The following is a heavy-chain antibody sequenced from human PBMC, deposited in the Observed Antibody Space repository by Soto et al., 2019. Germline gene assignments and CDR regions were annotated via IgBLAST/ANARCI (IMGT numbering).Heavy chain of an antibody. CDR3: AKGHWFDAFHI. Sequence: SETLSRTCAGSGGSISSSNWWSWVRQPPGKGLEWIGEIYHSGSTNYNPSLKSRVTISVDKSKNQFSLKLSSVTAADTAVYYCAKGHWFDAFHIWGQGTMVTVSS. V-gene: IGHV4-4*02. CDR1: GGSISSSNW. CDR2: IYHSGST. D-gene: IGHD3-9*01. J-gene: IGHJ3*02.